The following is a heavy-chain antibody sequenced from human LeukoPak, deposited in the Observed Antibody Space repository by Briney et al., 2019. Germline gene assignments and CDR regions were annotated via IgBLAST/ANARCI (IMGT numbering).Heavy chain of an antibody. D-gene: IGHD2-2*01. CDR1: GYNFTYYA. V-gene: IGHV1-3*04. Sequence: ASVKVSCKASGYNFTYYAVHWVRQALGQRLEYMGWINTGNGDTKYSQKFQGRVSITSDTSASTAYMELSSLRSEDTAVYYCARDRQDVFIIPTAIGWFDPWGQGALVTVSS. CDR2: INTGNGDT. J-gene: IGHJ5*02. CDR3: ARDRQDVFIIPTAIGWFDP.